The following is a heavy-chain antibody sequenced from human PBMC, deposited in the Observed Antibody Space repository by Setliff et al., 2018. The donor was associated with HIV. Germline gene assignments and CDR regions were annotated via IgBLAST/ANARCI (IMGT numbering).Heavy chain of an antibody. CDR2: IIPILGIA. D-gene: IGHD5-12*01. CDR3: AKDREGRLRPYYFDY. J-gene: IGHJ4*02. Sequence: ASVKVSCKASGGTFSSYAISWVRQAPGQGLEWMGGIIPILGIANYAQKFQGRVTITRDTSASTAYMELSSLRAEDTAVYYCAKDREGRLRPYYFDYWGQGTLVTVSS. V-gene: IGHV1-69*10. CDR1: GGTFSSYA.